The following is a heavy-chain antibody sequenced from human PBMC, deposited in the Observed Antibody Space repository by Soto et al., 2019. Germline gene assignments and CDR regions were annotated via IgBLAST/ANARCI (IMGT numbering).Heavy chain of an antibody. Sequence: QVQLVQSGAEVKKPGASVQVSCKASGYTFTGYYMHWVRQAPGQGLEWMGWINPNSGGTNYAQKFQCRVTMTRDTSISKAYMERSRLRSDDTAVYYCARVVVRDYYYGMDVWGQGNTVTVSS. V-gene: IGHV1-2*02. CDR2: INPNSGGT. D-gene: IGHD2-2*01. J-gene: IGHJ6*02. CDR1: GYTFTGYY. CDR3: ARVVVRDYYYGMDV.